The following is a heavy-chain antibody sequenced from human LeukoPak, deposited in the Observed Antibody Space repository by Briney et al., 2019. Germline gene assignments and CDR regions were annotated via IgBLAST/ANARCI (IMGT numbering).Heavy chain of an antibody. D-gene: IGHD3-22*01. CDR3: ARDKYYYDSSDDPRFDY. J-gene: IGHJ4*02. CDR2: VNYGEST. CDR1: GGSFSGYH. Sequence: PSETLSLTCAVFGGSFSGYHWSWIRQPPGKGLEWIGGVNYGESTNYNPSLKSRVTMSVDTSKNQFSLKLSSVTAADTAVYYCARDKYYYDSSDDPRFDYWGQGTLVTVSS. V-gene: IGHV4-34*01.